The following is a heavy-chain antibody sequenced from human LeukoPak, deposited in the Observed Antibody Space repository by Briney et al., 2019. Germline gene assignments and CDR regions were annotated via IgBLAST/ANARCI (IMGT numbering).Heavy chain of an antibody. D-gene: IGHD3-10*01. Sequence: PSKTLSLTCTVSGVSISGFYWNWIRQPPRKGLEWVGYSHTGGSISSNPSLNSRVAFSMDTSKNQVSLRLNSVTATDTAVYYCARRRGGFGEGEFDYWGQGIPVTVST. V-gene: IGHV4-4*08. CDR3: ARRRGGFGEGEFDY. CDR2: SHTGGSI. CDR1: GVSISGFY. J-gene: IGHJ4*02.